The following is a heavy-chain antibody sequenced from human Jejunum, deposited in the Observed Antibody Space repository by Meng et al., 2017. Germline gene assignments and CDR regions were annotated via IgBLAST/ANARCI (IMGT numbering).Heavy chain of an antibody. D-gene: IGHD3-16*01. Sequence: QVQLQEPGPGLVKPSGTLSLTGSVSGVSISSNHWWSWVRQPPGKGLEWIGEMYHGGSTNYNPSLKSRVNISVDKSKNQFSLKLTSVTAADTGVYYCSNYVWGSPPTGVLSWGQGTLVTVSS. CDR1: GVSISSNHW. J-gene: IGHJ5*02. CDR2: MYHGGST. CDR3: SNYVWGSPPTGVLS. V-gene: IGHV4-4*02.